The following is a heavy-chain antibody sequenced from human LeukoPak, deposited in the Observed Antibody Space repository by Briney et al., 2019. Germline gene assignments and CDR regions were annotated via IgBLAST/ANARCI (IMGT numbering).Heavy chain of an antibody. D-gene: IGHD1-26*01. CDR2: ISGSGGST. J-gene: IGHJ4*02. Sequence: GGSLRLSCAASEFTFSTYAMSWVRQAPGKGPEWVSAISGSGGSTYYADSVKGRFTISRDNSKNTLYLQMNSLRAEDTAVYYCVREATGYSFADYWGQGTLVSVSS. V-gene: IGHV3-23*01. CDR3: VREATGYSFADY. CDR1: EFTFSTYA.